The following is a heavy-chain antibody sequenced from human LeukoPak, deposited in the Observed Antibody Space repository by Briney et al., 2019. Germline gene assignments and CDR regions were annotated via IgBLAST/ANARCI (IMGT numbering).Heavy chain of an antibody. CDR1: GGSFSGYY. CDR3: ARGNVIMVRGVRDNYYYGMDV. J-gene: IGHJ6*04. Sequence: PSETLSLTCAVYGGSFSGYYWSWIRQPPGKGLEWIGEINHSGSTNYNPSLKSRVTISVDTSKNQFSLKLSSVTAADTAVSYCARGNVIMVRGVRDNYYYGMDVWGKGTTVTVSS. CDR2: INHSGST. D-gene: IGHD3-10*01. V-gene: IGHV4-34*01.